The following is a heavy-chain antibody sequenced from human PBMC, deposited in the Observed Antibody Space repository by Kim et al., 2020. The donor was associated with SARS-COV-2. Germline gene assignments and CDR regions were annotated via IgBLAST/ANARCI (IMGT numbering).Heavy chain of an antibody. V-gene: IGHV4-34*01. D-gene: IGHD2-2*01. CDR3: ARLLCSSTSCANYWGFGMVRGVNDWFDP. CDR2: INHSGST. CDR1: GGSFSGYY. J-gene: IGHJ5*02. Sequence: SETLSLTCAAYGGSFSGYYWSWIRQPPGKGLEWIGEINHSGSTNYNPSLKSRVTISVDTSKNQSSLKLSSVTAADTAVYYCARLLCSSTSCANYWGFGMVRGVNDWFDPWGQGTLVTVSS.